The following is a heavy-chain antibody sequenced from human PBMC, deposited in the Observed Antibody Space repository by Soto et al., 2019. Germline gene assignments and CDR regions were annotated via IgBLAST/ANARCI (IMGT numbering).Heavy chain of an antibody. CDR2: ISGSGGST. Sequence: GGSLRLSCAASGFTFSSYAMSWVRQAPGKGQERVSAISGSGGSTYYADSVKGRFTISRDNSKNTLYLQMNSLRAEDTAVYYCAKDAEDIVVVVAATGIAFDIWGQGTMVTVSS. J-gene: IGHJ3*02. D-gene: IGHD2-15*01. CDR3: AKDAEDIVVVVAATGIAFDI. V-gene: IGHV3-23*01. CDR1: GFTFSSYA.